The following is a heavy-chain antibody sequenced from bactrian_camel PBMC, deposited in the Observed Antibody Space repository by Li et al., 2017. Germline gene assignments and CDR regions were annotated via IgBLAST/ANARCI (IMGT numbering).Heavy chain of an antibody. V-gene: IGHV3S35*01. Sequence: VQLVESGGGLVQPGESLRLSCAASGFSFTSYYPAWVRQAPGKGLEWVADINRADDISYYADSVKDRFSVSRDNDKNIVYLQMNSLKSEDTAMYYCLRNPESGGPLGQGTQVTVS. D-gene: IGHD5*01. CDR2: INRADDIS. CDR1: GFSFTSYY. J-gene: IGHJ4*01.